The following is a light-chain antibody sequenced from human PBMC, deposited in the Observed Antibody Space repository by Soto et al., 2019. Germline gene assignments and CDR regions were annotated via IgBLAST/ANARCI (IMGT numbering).Light chain of an antibody. Sequence: EIALTQTKGTLSLSPGERATLSCRASQIVGGSFLAWYQQRPGQAPRLLIYHTSYRATGIPDRFSGSGSGTDFTLTIGRLEPEDCAVYYCQQYHSSPRTFGQGAIVDI. CDR2: HTS. V-gene: IGKV3-20*01. CDR3: QQYHSSPRT. J-gene: IGKJ1*01. CDR1: QIVGGSF.